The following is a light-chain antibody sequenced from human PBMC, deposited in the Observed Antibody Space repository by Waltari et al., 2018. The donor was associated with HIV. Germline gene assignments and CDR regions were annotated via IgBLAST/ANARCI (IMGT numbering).Light chain of an antibody. CDR2: TTN. Sequence: QSVLTQSPSASWTPGQRVTISCSGSNSNIGSNSVYWYQPLPGTTPSLLIYTTNQRPSGVPDRFSGSKSGTSASLAISGLRSEDEADYYCAAWDASRSGVVFGGGTKLTVL. J-gene: IGLJ2*01. V-gene: IGLV1-47*01. CDR3: AAWDASRSGVV. CDR1: NSNIGSNS.